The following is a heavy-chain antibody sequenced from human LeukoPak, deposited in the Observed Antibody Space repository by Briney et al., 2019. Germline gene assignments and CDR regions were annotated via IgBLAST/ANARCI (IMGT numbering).Heavy chain of an antibody. CDR1: GFTFSSYS. D-gene: IGHD3-3*01. J-gene: IGHJ4*02. CDR2: ISSSSGYI. V-gene: IGHV3-21*01. Sequence: PGGSLRLSCAASGFTFSSYSMNWVRQAPGKGLEWVSSISSSSGYIYYADSVKGRFTISRDNAKNSLYLQMNSLRAEDTAVYYCARVGYDFWSGYVYWGQGTLVTVSS. CDR3: ARVGYDFWSGYVY.